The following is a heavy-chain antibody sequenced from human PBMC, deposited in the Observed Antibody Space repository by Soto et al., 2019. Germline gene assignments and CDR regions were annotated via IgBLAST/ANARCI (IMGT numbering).Heavy chain of an antibody. V-gene: IGHV1-69*13. Sequence: ASVKGSCKASGGTFSSYAISWVRQAPGQGLEWMGGIIPIFGTANYAQKFQGRVTITADESTSTAYMELSSLRSEDTAVYYCAVGLYSYYYYGKDVWGQGTTVTVSS. CDR1: GGTFSSYA. J-gene: IGHJ6*02. D-gene: IGHD2-21*01. CDR2: IIPIFGTA. CDR3: AVGLYSYYYYGKDV.